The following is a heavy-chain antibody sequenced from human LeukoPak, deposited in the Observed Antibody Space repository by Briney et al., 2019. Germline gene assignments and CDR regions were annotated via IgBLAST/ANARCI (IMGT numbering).Heavy chain of an antibody. Sequence: PGGSLRLSCAASGFTSDDYAMHWVRQAPGKGLEWVSGISWNSGSIGYADSVKGRFTISRDNSKSTLYLQMNSLRAEDSAVYYCARDRYSYGFALDCWGQGTLVTVSS. V-gene: IGHV3-9*02. CDR1: GFTSDDYA. CDR2: ISWNSGSI. J-gene: IGHJ4*02. CDR3: ARDRYSYGFALDC. D-gene: IGHD5-18*01.